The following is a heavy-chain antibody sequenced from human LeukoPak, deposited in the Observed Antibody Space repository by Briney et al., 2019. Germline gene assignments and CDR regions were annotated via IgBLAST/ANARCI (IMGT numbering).Heavy chain of an antibody. CDR3: ARGYSYGQGINY. CDR1: GYTFTSYD. J-gene: IGHJ4*02. Sequence: ASVKVSCKASGYTFTSYDINWVRQATGQGLEWMGWMNPNSGNTGYAQKFQGRVTVTRNTSISTAYMELSSLRSEDTAVYYCARGYSYGQGINYWGQGTLVTVSS. V-gene: IGHV1-8*01. CDR2: MNPNSGNT. D-gene: IGHD5-18*01.